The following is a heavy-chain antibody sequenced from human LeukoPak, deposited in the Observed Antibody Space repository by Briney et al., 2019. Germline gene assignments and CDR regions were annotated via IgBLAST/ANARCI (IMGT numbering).Heavy chain of an antibody. CDR3: ARLRRGSYYGSGSYGYFDY. CDR2: IYYSGST. CDR1: GGSISSSNYF. V-gene: IGHV4-39*07. J-gene: IGHJ4*02. Sequence: SETLSLTCTVSGGSISSSNYFWGWIREPPGEGLECIGGIYYSGSTSYNPSLQSRVTISLDTSKSQFSLKLISLTAADAAMYYCARLRRGSYYGSGSYGYFDYWGQGTLVTVSS. D-gene: IGHD3-10*01.